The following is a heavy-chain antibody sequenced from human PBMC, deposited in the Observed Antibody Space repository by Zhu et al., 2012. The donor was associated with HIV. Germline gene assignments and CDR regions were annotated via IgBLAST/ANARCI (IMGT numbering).Heavy chain of an antibody. V-gene: IGHV4-59*08. CDR3: ARSVKGQLVFDS. Sequence: QVQLQESGPQLVKPSETLSLTRTVSGGSMSNHYWNWVRQPPGKGLQWIGYMYSSGSTKYNFSLKRRVAISLDMSKNQFSLNLSSVTTADTAVYYCARSVKGQLVFDSWGQGALVTVSS. D-gene: IGHD1-1*01. J-gene: IGHJ4*02. CDR2: MYSSGST. CDR1: GGSMSNHY.